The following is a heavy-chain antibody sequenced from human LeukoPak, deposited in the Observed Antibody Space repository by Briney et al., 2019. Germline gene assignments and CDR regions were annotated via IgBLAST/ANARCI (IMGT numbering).Heavy chain of an antibody. CDR3: ARDSSGYYYPRLAFDI. CDR1: GYTFTSYG. D-gene: IGHD3-22*01. J-gene: IGHJ3*02. Sequence: ASVKVSCKASGYTFTSYGISWVRQAPGQGLEWMGWISAYNGNTNYAQKLQGRVTMTTDTSTSTAYMELRSLRSDDTAVYYCARDSSGYYYPRLAFDIWGQGTMVTVSS. CDR2: ISAYNGNT. V-gene: IGHV1-18*01.